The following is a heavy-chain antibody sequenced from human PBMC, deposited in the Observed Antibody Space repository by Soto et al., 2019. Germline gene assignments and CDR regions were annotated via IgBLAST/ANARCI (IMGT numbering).Heavy chain of an antibody. CDR3: ARDSISPDY. V-gene: IGHV1-8*02. CDR1: VYSFISND. Sequence: QVQLVQSGAEVKKPGASVKVSCKASVYSFISNDITWVRQATGQGLEWMGWMNANSGITEYAQKFLGRVTMTRNTSISTAYMELTSLRSEDTAVYYCARDSISPDYWGQGTLVTVSS. D-gene: IGHD3-3*02. CDR2: MNANSGIT. J-gene: IGHJ4*02.